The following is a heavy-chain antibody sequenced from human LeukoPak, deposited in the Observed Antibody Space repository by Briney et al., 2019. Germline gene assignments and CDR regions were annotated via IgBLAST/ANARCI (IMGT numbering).Heavy chain of an antibody. Sequence: PGRSLRLSCAASGFTFSSYAMHWVRQAPGKGLEWVAVISYDGSNKYYADSVKGRFTISRDNSKNTLYLQMNSLRAEDTAVYYCARVPTRGYSYGPFDYWGQGTLVIVSS. D-gene: IGHD5-18*01. CDR2: ISYDGSNK. J-gene: IGHJ4*02. CDR1: GFTFSSYA. V-gene: IGHV3-30-3*01. CDR3: ARVPTRGYSYGPFDY.